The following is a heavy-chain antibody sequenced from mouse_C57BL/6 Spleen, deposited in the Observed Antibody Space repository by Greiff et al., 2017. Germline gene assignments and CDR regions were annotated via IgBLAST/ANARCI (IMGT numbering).Heavy chain of an antibody. D-gene: IGHD2-14*01. J-gene: IGHJ4*01. CDR3: ERAGVRGGIYYARDY. Sequence: EVKLMESGGGLVKPGGSLKLSCAASGFTFSSYAMSWVRQTPEKRLEWVATISDGGRYTYYPDNVKGRVTISRDNAKNNLYLQVSHLKSEDTARYYCERAGVRGGIYYARDYWGQGTSVTVSS. CDR2: ISDGGRYT. CDR1: GFTFSSYA. V-gene: IGHV5-4*03.